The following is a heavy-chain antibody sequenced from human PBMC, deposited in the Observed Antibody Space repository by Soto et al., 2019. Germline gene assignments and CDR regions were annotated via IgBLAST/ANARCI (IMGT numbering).Heavy chain of an antibody. CDR1: GFNFSSYG. D-gene: IGHD3-22*01. Sequence: GSLRLSCEASGFNFSSYGIHWVRQAPGKGLEWVAIIWNDGSNEYYADSVKGRFTISRDNSKNTVYLQVSKLRAEDTAVYLCARDQPDSGGHSDSWGQG. J-gene: IGHJ4*02. CDR3: ARDQPDSGGHSDS. CDR2: IWNDGSNE. V-gene: IGHV3-33*01.